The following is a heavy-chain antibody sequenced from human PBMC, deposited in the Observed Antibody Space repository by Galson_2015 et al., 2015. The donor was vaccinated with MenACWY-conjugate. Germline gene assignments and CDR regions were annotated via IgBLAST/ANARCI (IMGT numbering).Heavy chain of an antibody. CDR1: GFSFTSYW. J-gene: IGHJ6*02. D-gene: IGHD1/OR15-1a*01. Sequence: QSGAEVKKPGESLRISCKGFGFSFTSYWIHWVRQMPGKGLEWMGQIDPSDSFSNYSPSFQGHVTISADKSISTAYLQWSSLKASDTAMYYCARRKILEYGLNKYYGMDVWGQGTTVTVSS. CDR3: ARRKILEYGLNKYYGMDV. V-gene: IGHV5-10-1*01. CDR2: IDPSDSFS.